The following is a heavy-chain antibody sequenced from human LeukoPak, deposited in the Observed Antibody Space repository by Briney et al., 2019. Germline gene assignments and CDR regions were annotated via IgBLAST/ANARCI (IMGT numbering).Heavy chain of an antibody. CDR3: TRDLGVDTTMIFFDY. J-gene: IGHJ4*02. Sequence: ASVKVSCKASGYTFTDFGISWVRQAPGQGLEWMGWISAYNGNKNYVQKFQGRVTMTTDTSTSTAYMELTSLRSGDTAMYYCTRDLGVDTTMIFFDYWGQGTLVTVSS. D-gene: IGHD3/OR15-3a*01. V-gene: IGHV1-18*01. CDR1: GYTFTDFG. CDR2: ISAYNGNK.